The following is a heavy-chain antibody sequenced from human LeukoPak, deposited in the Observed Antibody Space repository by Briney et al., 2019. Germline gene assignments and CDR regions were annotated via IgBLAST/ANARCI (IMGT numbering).Heavy chain of an antibody. D-gene: IGHD4-11*01. CDR3: ARQKLNYFIDY. CDR2: IYYSGST. J-gene: IGHJ4*02. Sequence: SETLSLTCTVSVGSISSYYWSWIRHPPGKGLEWTGYIYYSGSTNYNPSLKSRVTIYVDTSKNQFSLKLSSVTAADTAVYYCARQKLNYFIDYWGQGTLVTVSS. V-gene: IGHV4-59*08. CDR1: VGSISSYY.